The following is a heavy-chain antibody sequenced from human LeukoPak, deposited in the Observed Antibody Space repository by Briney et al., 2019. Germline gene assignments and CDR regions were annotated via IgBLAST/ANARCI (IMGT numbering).Heavy chain of an antibody. CDR1: RVSTSLYS. J-gene: IGHJ3*01. D-gene: IGHD3-3*01. CDR2: IHISGSN. V-gene: IGHV4-4*09. CDR3: ARVAAAVHLGAFDL. Sequence: SQTLSLSCALSRVSTSLYSRAWIREPPGKGLEWIGYIHISGSNNHSPSLKSRVTISVDKSKTHFSLRLTSVPAADTAVYYCARVAAAVHLGAFDLWGQGTMVTVSS.